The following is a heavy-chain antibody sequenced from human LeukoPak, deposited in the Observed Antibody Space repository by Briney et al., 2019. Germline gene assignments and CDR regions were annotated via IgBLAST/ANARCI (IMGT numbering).Heavy chain of an antibody. V-gene: IGHV4-61*09. CDR2: VYSSGSA. Sequence: SQTLSLTCGVSGGSISSGRFYWNWIRQPAGTGLEWLGHVYSSGSAKYNPSLKSRVTISLDTSKNQFSLKLNSVTADDTAVYYCSRGPENPLNWYFDLWGRGTLVTVSS. CDR3: SRGPENPLNWYFDL. D-gene: IGHD1-14*01. CDR1: GGSISSGRFY. J-gene: IGHJ2*01.